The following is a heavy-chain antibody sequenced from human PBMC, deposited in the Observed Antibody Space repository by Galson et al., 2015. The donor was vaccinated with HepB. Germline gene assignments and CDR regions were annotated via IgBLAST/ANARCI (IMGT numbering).Heavy chain of an antibody. J-gene: IGHJ5*02. CDR3: ARDLWFGGTGGWFDP. D-gene: IGHD3-10*01. CDR1: GGTFSSYA. CDR2: IIPIFGTA. Sequence: QSGAEVKKPGESLKVSCKASGGTFSSYAISWVRQAPGQGLEWMGGIIPIFGTANYAQKFQGRVTITADESTSTAYMELSSLRSEDTAVYYCARDLWFGGTGGWFDPWGQGTLVTVSS. V-gene: IGHV1-69*01.